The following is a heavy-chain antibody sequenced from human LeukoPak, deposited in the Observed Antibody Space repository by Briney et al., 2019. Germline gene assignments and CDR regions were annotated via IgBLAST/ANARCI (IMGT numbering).Heavy chain of an antibody. J-gene: IGHJ4*02. CDR2: ISRSGDYT. CDR3: AKDRDDSGDYAFDY. CDR1: GFSFSGYV. Sequence: PGGSLRLSCAASGFSFSGYVMSWVRQAPGKGLEWVSVISRSGDYTNYADSVKGRFTISGDNSKNTLSLQMSSLRAEDTAIYYCAKDRDDSGDYAFDYWGQGILVSVSS. D-gene: IGHD4-17*01. V-gene: IGHV3-23*01.